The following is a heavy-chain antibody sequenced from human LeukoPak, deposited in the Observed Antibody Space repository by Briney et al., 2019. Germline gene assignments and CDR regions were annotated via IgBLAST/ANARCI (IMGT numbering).Heavy chain of an antibody. V-gene: IGHV4-34*01. CDR2: INHSGST. Sequence: SSETLSRTCAVYGGSFSGYYWSWIRQPPGKGLEWIGEINHSGSTNYNPSLKSRVTISVDTSKNQFSLKLSSVTAADTAVYYCARGDGDYWGQGTLVTVSS. CDR1: GGSFSGYY. J-gene: IGHJ4*02. CDR3: ARGDGDY.